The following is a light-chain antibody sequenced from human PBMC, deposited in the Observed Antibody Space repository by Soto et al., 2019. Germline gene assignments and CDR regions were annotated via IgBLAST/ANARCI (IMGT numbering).Light chain of an antibody. CDR1: SSNIGSNY. V-gene: IGLV1-47*01. CDR3: AAWDDSLSVL. CDR2: RNN. Sequence: QSVLTQPPSASGTPGQRVTISCSGSSSNIGSNYVYWYQQLPGTAPKLLIYRNNQRPSGVPDRFSGSNSGTSASLAISGLRSEDEADYYCAAWDDSLSVLFGGGTKLTVL. J-gene: IGLJ2*01.